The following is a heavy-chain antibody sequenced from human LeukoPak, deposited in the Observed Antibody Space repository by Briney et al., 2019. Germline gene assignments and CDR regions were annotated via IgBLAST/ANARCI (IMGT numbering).Heavy chain of an antibody. CDR1: GYSFSKYW. J-gene: IGHJ4*02. CDR3: ARLFRNWSDGGVDQ. V-gene: IGHV5-51*01. Sequence: GESLKISCKASGYSFSKYWIGWVRQIPGKGLEWMGIIYPGDSDTRYSPSSEDQVTISVDKSNSDAYLQWSSLKASDTAMYYCARLFRNWSDGGVDQWGLGTRVTVSS. CDR2: IYPGDSDT. D-gene: IGHD1-1*01.